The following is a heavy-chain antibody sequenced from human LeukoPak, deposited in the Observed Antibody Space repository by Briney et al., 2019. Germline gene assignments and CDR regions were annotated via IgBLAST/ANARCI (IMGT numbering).Heavy chain of an antibody. CDR1: GGTFSSYA. CDR2: IIPIFGTA. J-gene: IGHJ3*02. CDR3: ARGYYDSSGYYGRDAFDI. D-gene: IGHD3-22*01. V-gene: IGHV1-69*01. Sequence: ASVKVSCKASGGTFSSYAISWARQAPGQGLEWMGGIIPIFGTANYAQKFQGRVTITADESTSTAYMELSSLRSEDTAVYYCARGYYDSSGYYGRDAFDIWGQGTMVTVSS.